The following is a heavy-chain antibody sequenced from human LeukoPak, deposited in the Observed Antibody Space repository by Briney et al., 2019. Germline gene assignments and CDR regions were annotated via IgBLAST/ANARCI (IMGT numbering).Heavy chain of an antibody. CDR1: GYSISSGSY. D-gene: IGHD2-15*01. CDR2: IYHSGTT. CDR3: ARELRYCRGDSCYSGDY. V-gene: IGHV4-38-2*02. J-gene: IGHJ4*02. Sequence: SETLSLTCTVSGYSISSGSYWGWIRQPPGKGLEWIGTIYHSGTTYYNPSLKSRVTMSVDTSKNQFSLNLSSVTAADTAVYYCARELRYCRGDSCYSGDYWGQGTLVTVSS.